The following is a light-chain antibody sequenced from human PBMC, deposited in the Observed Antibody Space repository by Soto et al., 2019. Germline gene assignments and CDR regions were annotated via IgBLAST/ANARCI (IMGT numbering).Light chain of an antibody. CDR2: GAS. CDR3: QQYKNWPL. CDR1: HSVNSH. V-gene: IGKV3-15*01. Sequence: MMMTQSPATLSVSPGERVTLSCRTSHSVNSHVAWYQQKPGQAPRLLLYGASTRATGIPVRFSGSGFGTEFTLTISSLQSEDFAVYYCQQYKNWPLVGQGTRLAIK. J-gene: IGKJ5*01.